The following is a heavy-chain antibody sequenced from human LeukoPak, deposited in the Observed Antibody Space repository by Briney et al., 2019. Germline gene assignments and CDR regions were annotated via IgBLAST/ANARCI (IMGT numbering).Heavy chain of an antibody. V-gene: IGHV3-23*01. D-gene: IGHD1-26*01. CDR1: GFTFSSYA. CDR2: ISDSGRST. CDR3: AKGQKWELPLDF. J-gene: IGHJ4*02. Sequence: GGSLRLSCAASGFTFSSYAMTWVRQAPGKGLEWVSAISDSGRSTYYADSVKGRFTISRDISKSTLYLQMNSLGAEDTALYYCAKGQKWELPLDFWGQGTLVTVSS.